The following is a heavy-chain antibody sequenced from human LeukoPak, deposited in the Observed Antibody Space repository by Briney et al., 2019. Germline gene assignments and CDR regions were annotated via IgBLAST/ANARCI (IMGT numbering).Heavy chain of an antibody. CDR3: ARDWSYDSSGYHDY. CDR1: GYTFTGYY. J-gene: IGHJ4*02. CDR2: INPNSGGT. V-gene: IGHV1-2*02. D-gene: IGHD3-22*01. Sequence: ASVKVSCKASGYTFTGYYMHRVRQAPGQGLEWMGWINPNSGGTNYAQKFQGRVTMTRDTSISTAYMELSRLRSDDTAVYYCARDWSYDSSGYHDYWGQGTLVTVSS.